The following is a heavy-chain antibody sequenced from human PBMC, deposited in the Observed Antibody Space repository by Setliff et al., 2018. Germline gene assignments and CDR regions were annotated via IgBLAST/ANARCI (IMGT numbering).Heavy chain of an antibody. CDR2: IGVYTGRT. V-gene: IGHV1-18*01. CDR1: GSTFSESI. CDR3: LRLVRYCSRTTCQRTLGDEV. Sequence: VASVKVSCKASGSTFSESIVSWVRQAPGQGLEWMGWIGVYTGRTSSAQKFQDRLTMMTEKSTNMAYMELRGLTSNDTAVYYCLRLVRYCSRTTCQRTLGDEVWGQGTLVTVSS. J-gene: IGHJ4*02. D-gene: IGHD2-8*01.